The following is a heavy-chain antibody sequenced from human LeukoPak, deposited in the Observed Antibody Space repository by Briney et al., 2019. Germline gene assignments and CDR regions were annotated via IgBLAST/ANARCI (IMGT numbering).Heavy chain of an antibody. V-gene: IGHV4-34*01. CDR2: INHSGST. CDR1: GGSFSGYY. J-gene: IGHJ6*03. Sequence: SETLSLTCAVYGGSFSGYYWSWIRQPPGKGLEWIGEINHSGSTNYNPSLKSRVTISVDTSKNQFSLKLSSVTAADTAVYYCARWFENYYYYMDVWGKGTTVTVSS. CDR3: ARWFENYYYYMDV. D-gene: IGHD3-10*01.